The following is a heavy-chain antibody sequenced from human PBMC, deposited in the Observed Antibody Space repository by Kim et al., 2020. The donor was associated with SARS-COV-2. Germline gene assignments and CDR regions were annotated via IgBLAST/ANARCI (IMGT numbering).Heavy chain of an antibody. D-gene: IGHD3-9*01. Sequence: SETLSLTCAVSGDSISGTKWWGWVRQPPGKGLAWIGEIYPGGTTNYNPSLKSRVNISIDKSKNQVSLRLTSVTAADTAVYYCARTILTGLDPFDIWGHGTLVTVSS. J-gene: IGHJ3*02. CDR3: ARTILTGLDPFDI. CDR1: GDSISGTKW. CDR2: IYPGGTT. V-gene: IGHV4-4*02.